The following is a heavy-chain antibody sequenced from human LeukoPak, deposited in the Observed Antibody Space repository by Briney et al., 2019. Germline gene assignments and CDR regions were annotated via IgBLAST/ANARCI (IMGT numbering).Heavy chain of an antibody. CDR1: GGSISSYY. J-gene: IGHJ4*02. V-gene: IGHV4-59*01. Sequence: SETLSLTCTVSGGSISSYYWSWVRQPPGKGLEWIGYIYYSGSTNYNPSLKSRVTISVDTSKNQFSLKLSSVTAADTAVYYCARANDSSGYYGVYFDYWGQGTLVTVSS. D-gene: IGHD3-22*01. CDR2: IYYSGST. CDR3: ARANDSSGYYGVYFDY.